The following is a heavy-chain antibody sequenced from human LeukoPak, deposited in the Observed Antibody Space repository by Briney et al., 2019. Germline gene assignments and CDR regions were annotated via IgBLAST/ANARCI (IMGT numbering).Heavy chain of an antibody. CDR3: AKDLGSVVTPPSLDY. Sequence: GGSLRLSRAASGFTFSSYAMSWVRQAPGKGLEWVSSASGSGGSTYYADSVKGRFTISRDNSKNTLYLQMNSLRAEDTAVYYCAKDLGSVVTPPSLDYWGQGTLVTVSS. CDR2: ASGSGGST. D-gene: IGHD4-23*01. J-gene: IGHJ4*02. V-gene: IGHV3-23*01. CDR1: GFTFSSYA.